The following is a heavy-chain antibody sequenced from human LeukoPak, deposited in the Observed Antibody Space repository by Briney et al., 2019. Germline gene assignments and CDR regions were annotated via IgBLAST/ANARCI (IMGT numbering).Heavy chain of an antibody. Sequence: SETLSLTCTVSVGSISSYYWSLIRQPPGKGLEWIGYIYTSGSTNYNPSLKSRVTISVDTSKNQFSLKLSSVTAADTAVYYCARIYGSGTSFGYMDVWGKGTTVTVSS. CDR3: ARIYGSGTSFGYMDV. V-gene: IGHV4-4*09. CDR2: IYTSGST. J-gene: IGHJ6*03. D-gene: IGHD3-10*01. CDR1: VGSISSYY.